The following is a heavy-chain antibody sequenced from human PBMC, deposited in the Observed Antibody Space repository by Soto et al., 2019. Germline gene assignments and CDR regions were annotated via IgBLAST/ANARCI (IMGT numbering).Heavy chain of an antibody. D-gene: IGHD3-22*01. CDR2: ISVSGNNA. V-gene: IGHV3-23*01. Sequence: SCAASGFAFSTFAMTWGRQAPGKGLEWVAAISVSGNNAYYADSVKGRFTISRDNSQNSVFLQMSSLRADDTAVYYCARDQLRPGILYSLGVLLPEYGLWGQGTLVTVSS. CDR3: ARDQLRPGILYSLGVLLPEYGL. CDR1: GFAFSTFA. J-gene: IGHJ4*02.